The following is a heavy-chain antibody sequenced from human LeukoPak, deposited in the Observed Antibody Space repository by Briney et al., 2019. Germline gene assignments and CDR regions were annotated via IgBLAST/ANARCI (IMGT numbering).Heavy chain of an antibody. CDR1: GFPFSSYG. V-gene: IGHV3-30*02. CDR2: IRYDENTK. J-gene: IGHJ4*02. Sequence: QSGGSLTLSCTASGFPFSSYGMQWVRQAPGKGLEWVACIRYDENTKYYAHSVKGRFPVSRDNSETTLFLQMNSLRAEDTAVYYCAKENTRDGYRHFHYWGQGTLVTVSS. CDR3: AKENTRDGYRHFHY. D-gene: IGHD5-24*01.